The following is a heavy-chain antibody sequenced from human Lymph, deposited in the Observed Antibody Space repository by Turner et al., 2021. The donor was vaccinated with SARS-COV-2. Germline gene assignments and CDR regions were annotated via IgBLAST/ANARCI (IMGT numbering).Heavy chain of an antibody. Sequence: QVQLVQSGAEVNKPGSSVKVSCKASGGTFSTYVISWVRQAPGQGLEWMGGIIPILGIANYAQKCQGRVTSTADKSTSTDYMELSSLRSEDTDVYHCARRHSGNYDAFDIWGQGTMVTVSS. V-gene: IGHV1-69*10. D-gene: IGHD1-26*01. CDR3: ARRHSGNYDAFDI. CDR2: IIPILGIA. CDR1: GGTFSTYV. J-gene: IGHJ3*02.